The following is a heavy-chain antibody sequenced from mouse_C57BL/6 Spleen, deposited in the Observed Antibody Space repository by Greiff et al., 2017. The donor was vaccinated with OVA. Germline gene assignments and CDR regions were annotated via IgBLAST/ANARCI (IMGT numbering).Heavy chain of an antibody. CDR3: ARLYYGNYEFAY. V-gene: IGHV1-61*01. CDR2: IYPSDSET. CDR1: GYTFTSYW. J-gene: IGHJ3*01. D-gene: IGHD2-1*01. Sequence: QVQLQQPGAELVRPGSSVKLSCKASGYTFTSYWMDWVKQRPGQGLEWIGNIYPSDSETHYNQKFKDKATLTVDKSSSTAYMQLSSLTSEDSAVYYCARLYYGNYEFAYWGQGTLVTVSA.